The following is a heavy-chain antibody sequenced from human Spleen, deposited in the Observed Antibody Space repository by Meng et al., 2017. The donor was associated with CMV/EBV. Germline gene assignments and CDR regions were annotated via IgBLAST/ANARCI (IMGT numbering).Heavy chain of an antibody. Sequence: GGSLRLSCAASGFTFSSYAMSWVRQAPGKGLEWVSYISSSGSTIYYADSVKGRFTISRDNAKNSLYLQMNSLRAEDTAVYYCAKDRSIPGTWYYWGQGTLVTVSS. V-gene: IGHV3-48*04. CDR2: ISSSGSTI. J-gene: IGHJ4*02. CDR3: AKDRSIPGTWYY. CDR1: GFTFSSYA. D-gene: IGHD1-20*01.